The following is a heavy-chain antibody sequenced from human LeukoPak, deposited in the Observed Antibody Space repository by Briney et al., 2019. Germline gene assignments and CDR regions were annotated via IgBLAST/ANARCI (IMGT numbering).Heavy chain of an antibody. CDR2: IKQDGSEK. Sequence: QAGGSLRLSCARSGFTSSSHWMSWVRQAPGKGLQWVASIKQDGSEKYYVDSVKGRFTISRDNTMKSLSLEMNSLRAEDTAVYYCARGGYSRFDNWGQGTLVTVSS. V-gene: IGHV3-7*05. J-gene: IGHJ4*02. D-gene: IGHD4-11*01. CDR1: GFTSSSHW. CDR3: ARGGYSRFDN.